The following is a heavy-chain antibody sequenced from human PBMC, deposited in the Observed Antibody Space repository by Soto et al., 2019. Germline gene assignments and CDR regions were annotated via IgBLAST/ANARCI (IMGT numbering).Heavy chain of an antibody. CDR3: AKDLNVLRYLDWFDYFDY. Sequence: GGSLRLSCAASGFTFSSYAMSWVRQAPGKGLEWVSAISGSGGSTYYADSVKGRFTISRDNSKNTLYLQMNSLRAEDTAVYYCAKDLNVLRYLDWFDYFDYWGQGTLVTVSS. V-gene: IGHV3-23*01. D-gene: IGHD3-9*01. CDR1: GFTFSSYA. J-gene: IGHJ4*02. CDR2: ISGSGGST.